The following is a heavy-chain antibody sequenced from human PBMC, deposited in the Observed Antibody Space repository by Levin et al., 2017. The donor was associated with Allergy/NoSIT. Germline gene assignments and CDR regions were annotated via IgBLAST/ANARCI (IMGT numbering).Heavy chain of an antibody. CDR1: GFTFSSYG. Sequence: GESLKISCAASGFTFSSYGMHWVRQAPGKGLEWVAVISYDGSNKYYADSVKGRFTISRDNSKNTLYLQMNSLRAEDTAVYYCAKVPSPISHPGGYFDYWGQGTLVTVSS. D-gene: IGHD3-10*01. CDR2: ISYDGSNK. V-gene: IGHV3-30*18. CDR3: AKVPSPISHPGGYFDY. J-gene: IGHJ4*02.